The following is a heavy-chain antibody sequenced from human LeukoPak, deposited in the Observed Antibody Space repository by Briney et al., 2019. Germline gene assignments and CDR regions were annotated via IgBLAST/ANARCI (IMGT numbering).Heavy chain of an antibody. D-gene: IGHD2-21*02. Sequence: GGSLRLSCAAPGFTFSSYWMSWVRQAPGKGLEWVANIKQDGSEKYYVDSVKGRFTISRDNAKNSLYLQMNSLRAEDTAVYYCARDTPPPYCGGDCYHGDAFDIWGQGTMVTVSS. V-gene: IGHV3-7*01. CDR3: ARDTPPPYCGGDCYHGDAFDI. J-gene: IGHJ3*02. CDR1: GFTFSSYW. CDR2: IKQDGSEK.